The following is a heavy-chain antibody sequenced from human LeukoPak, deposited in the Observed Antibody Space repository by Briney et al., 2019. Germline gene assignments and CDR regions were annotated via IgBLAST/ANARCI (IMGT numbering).Heavy chain of an antibody. CDR1: GYTFTGYY. V-gene: IGHV1-2*02. J-gene: IGHJ4*02. Sequence: GSVKVSCKASGYTFTGYYMHWVRQAPGQGLEWMGWINPNSGGTNYAQKFQGRVTMTRDTSISTAYMELSRLRSDDTAVYYCARPRTYGDYVGLDYWGQGTLVTVSS. D-gene: IGHD4-17*01. CDR3: ARPRTYGDYVGLDY. CDR2: INPNSGGT.